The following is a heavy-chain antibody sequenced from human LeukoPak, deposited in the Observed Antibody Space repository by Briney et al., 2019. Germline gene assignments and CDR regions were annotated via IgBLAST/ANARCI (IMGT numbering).Heavy chain of an antibody. D-gene: IGHD5-12*01. CDR3: AKERGSLFDY. CDR1: GFTFSSYA. CDR2: ISDDGSNE. Sequence: PGGSLRLSCAASGFTFSSYAMHWVRQAPGKGLEWVAIISDDGSNEYYADSVKGRFTISRDNSKNTLYLQMNSLRAEDTAVYYCAKERGSLFDYWGQGTLVTVSS. V-gene: IGHV3-30-3*01. J-gene: IGHJ4*02.